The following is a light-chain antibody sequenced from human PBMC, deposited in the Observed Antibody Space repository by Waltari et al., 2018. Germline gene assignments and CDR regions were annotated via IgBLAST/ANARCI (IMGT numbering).Light chain of an antibody. V-gene: IGLV2-14*03. CDR2: DVT. J-gene: IGLJ2*01. CDR3: ISYLTTNTFEL. Sequence: QSALTQPATVSGSPAQSITISCTGTSSDVGSYNYVSWYQQHTDKAPKLMLYDVTYRPAGVSTRFSGSKAGNTASLTISGLQADDEADYYCISYLTTNTFELCGGGTSLTVL. CDR1: SSDVGSYNY.